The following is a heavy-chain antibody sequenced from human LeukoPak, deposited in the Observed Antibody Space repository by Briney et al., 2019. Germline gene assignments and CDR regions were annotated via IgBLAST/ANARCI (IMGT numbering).Heavy chain of an antibody. D-gene: IGHD1-14*01. CDR2: IWSDGSNE. V-gene: IGHV3-33*01. CDR3: ARVRSNLDFDY. J-gene: IGHJ4*02. CDR1: GLTFSQYG. Sequence: PGGSLRLSCGASGLTFSQYGMQWVRQAPGKGLEWVAIIWSDGSNEKYADSVKGRFTISRDNTNSKLYVQMSSQRGEDTAVYFCARVRSNLDFDYWGQGTQVTVSS.